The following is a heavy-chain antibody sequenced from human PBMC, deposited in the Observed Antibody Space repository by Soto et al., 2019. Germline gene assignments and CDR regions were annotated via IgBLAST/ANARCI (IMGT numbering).Heavy chain of an antibody. Sequence: SETLSLTCAVSGGSISSSNWWSWVRQPPGKGLEWIGEIYHSGSTNYNPSLKSRVTISVDTSKNQFSLKLSSVTAADTAVYYCARALKRYCSGGSCKHYYYYMDVWGKGTTVTVSS. D-gene: IGHD2-15*01. CDR1: GGSISSSNW. V-gene: IGHV4-4*02. J-gene: IGHJ6*03. CDR2: IYHSGST. CDR3: ARALKRYCSGGSCKHYYYYMDV.